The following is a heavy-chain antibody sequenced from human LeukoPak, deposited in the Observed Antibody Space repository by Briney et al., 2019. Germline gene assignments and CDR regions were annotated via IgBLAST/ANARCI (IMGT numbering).Heavy chain of an antibody. CDR2: INPNSGGT. D-gene: IGHD3-16*01. J-gene: IGHJ3*02. V-gene: IGHV1-2*02. Sequence: GASVKVSCKASGYTFTSYDINWVRQAPGQGLEWMGWINPNSGGTNYAQKFQGRVTMTRDTSISTAYMELSRLRSDDTAVYYCARDADDYDAFDIWGQGTMVTVSS. CDR1: GYTFTSYD. CDR3: ARDADDYDAFDI.